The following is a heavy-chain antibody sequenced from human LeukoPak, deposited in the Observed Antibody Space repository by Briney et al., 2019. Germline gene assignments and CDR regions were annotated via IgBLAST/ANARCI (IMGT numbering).Heavy chain of an antibody. CDR1: GGSFSGDY. D-gene: IGHD4/OR15-4a*01. CDR2: INHSGST. V-gene: IGHV4-34*01. CDR3: ARQPSMVNLLYYFDY. Sequence: SETLSLTCAVYGGSFSGDYWRWIRQPPGKGLERIGEINHSGSTNYNPSLTSRATISVDTSKNQFSLTLSSVTAADTAVYYCARQPSMVNLLYYFDYWGQGTLVTVSS. J-gene: IGHJ4*02.